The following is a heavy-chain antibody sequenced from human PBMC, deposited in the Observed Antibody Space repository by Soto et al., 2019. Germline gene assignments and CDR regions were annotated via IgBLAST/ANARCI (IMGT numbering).Heavy chain of an antibody. CDR2: IIPIFGTA. Sequence: QVQLVQSGAEVKKPGSSVKVSCKASGGTFSSYAISWVRQAPGQGLEWMGGIIPIFGTANYAQKFQGRVTXXADESTSTAYMELSSLRSEDTAVSYCASPTKPLYYYYGMDVWGQGTTVTVSS. V-gene: IGHV1-69*12. CDR3: ASPTKPLYYYYGMDV. J-gene: IGHJ6*02. D-gene: IGHD1-1*01. CDR1: GGTFSSYA.